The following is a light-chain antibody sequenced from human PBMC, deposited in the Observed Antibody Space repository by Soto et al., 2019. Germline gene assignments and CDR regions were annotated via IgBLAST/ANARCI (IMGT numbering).Light chain of an antibody. CDR3: QHYNNWPYT. J-gene: IGKJ2*01. V-gene: IGKV3-15*01. CDR1: QSVSSN. CDR2: GAS. Sequence: EIVMTQSPVTLSVSPGERATLSCRASQSVSSNWAWYQQKSGQAPRVLIDGASTRATGLPARFSGSGSGTEFTLPLSSLQSEDFAVYYCQHYNNWPYTFGQGTKVDSK.